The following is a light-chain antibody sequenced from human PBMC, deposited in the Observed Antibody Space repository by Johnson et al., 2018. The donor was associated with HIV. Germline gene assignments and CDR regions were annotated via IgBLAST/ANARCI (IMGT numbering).Light chain of an antibody. V-gene: IGLV1-51*01. CDR3: GTWDSSLSAGPYV. CDR1: SSNIGNNY. Sequence: QSVLTQPPSVSAAPGQKVTISCSGSSSNIGNNYVSWYQQLPGTAPKLPSGIPDRFSGSKSGTSATLGITGLQTGDEADYYCGTWDSSLSAGPYVFGTGTKVTVL. J-gene: IGLJ1*01.